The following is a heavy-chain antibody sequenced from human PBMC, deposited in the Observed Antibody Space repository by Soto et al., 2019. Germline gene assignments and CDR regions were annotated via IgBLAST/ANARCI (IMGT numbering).Heavy chain of an antibody. Sequence: GGSLRLSCAASGFTFSSYAMHWVRQAPGKGLEWVAVISYDGSNKYYADSVKGRFTISRDNSKNTLYLQMNSLRAEDTAVYYCARDIGGATPYYYYYYGMDVWGQGTTGTVSS. CDR2: ISYDGSNK. CDR3: ARDIGGATPYYYYYYGMDV. V-gene: IGHV3-30*04. D-gene: IGHD1-26*01. CDR1: GFTFSSYA. J-gene: IGHJ6*02.